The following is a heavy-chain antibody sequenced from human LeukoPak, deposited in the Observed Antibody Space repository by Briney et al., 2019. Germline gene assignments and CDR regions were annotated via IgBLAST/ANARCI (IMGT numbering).Heavy chain of an antibody. CDR1: GFTVSSNS. J-gene: IGHJ6*02. CDR2: SKTGGGT. D-gene: IGHD2-2*01. CDR3: ARGQEVFSSPWQWGPKKKYHYTPMDV. V-gene: IGHV3-66*01. Sequence: GGSLRLSCAASGFTVSSNSMNWVRQAPGKGLEWVSGSKTGGGTHYLDSVKGRFIVPRDSYTTVSLQMNNLRAEDTAVYFCARGQEVFSSPWQWGPKKKYHYTPMDVWGQGTTVTVSS.